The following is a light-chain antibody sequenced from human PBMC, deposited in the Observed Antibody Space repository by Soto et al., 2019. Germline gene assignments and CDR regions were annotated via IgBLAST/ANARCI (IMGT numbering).Light chain of an antibody. CDR1: SSNIGNTY. J-gene: IGLJ2*01. CDR3: AAWDDSMSGHVA. V-gene: IGLV1-47*01. CDR2: RNN. Sequence: QSVLTQPPSASGTPGQRVTISCSGSSSNIGNTYVYWYQQLPGTAPKLLIYRNNQRPSGVPDRFSGSKPGTSASLAISGLRSEDEADYYCAAWDDSMSGHVAFGGGTKLTVL.